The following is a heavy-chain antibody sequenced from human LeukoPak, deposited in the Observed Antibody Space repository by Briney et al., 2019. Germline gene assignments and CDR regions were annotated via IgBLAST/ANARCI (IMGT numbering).Heavy chain of an antibody. CDR3: ARDRPEDYTASMTYPDF. J-gene: IGHJ1*01. D-gene: IGHD3-3*01. CDR1: GFTFDDFA. V-gene: IGHV3-43D*03. CDR2: ISWDGSST. Sequence: GGSLRLSCTASGFTFDDFAMHWVRQAPGKGLEWVSLISWDGSSTYYVDSVKGRFTISRDNANNLLFLQMNNLRGEDTALYYCARDRPEDYTASMTYPDFWGQGSLVTVSS.